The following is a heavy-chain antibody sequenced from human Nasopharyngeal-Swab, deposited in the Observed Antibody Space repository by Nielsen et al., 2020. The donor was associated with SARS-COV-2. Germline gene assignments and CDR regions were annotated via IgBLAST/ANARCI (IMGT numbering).Heavy chain of an antibody. V-gene: IGHV1-18*01. J-gene: IGHJ6*02. CDR3: ASRNVSYYYYGMDV. D-gene: IGHD1-14*01. CDR1: GYTFTSYG. CDR2: ISAYNGNT. Sequence: ASVKVSCKASGYTFTSYGISWVRQAPGQGLEWMGWISAYNGNTNYAQKLQGRVTMTTDTSTSTAYMELRSLRSGDTAVYYCASRNVSYYYYGMDVWGQGTTVTVSS.